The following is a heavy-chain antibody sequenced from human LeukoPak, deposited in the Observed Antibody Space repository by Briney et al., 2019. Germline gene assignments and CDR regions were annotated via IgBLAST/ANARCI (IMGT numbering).Heavy chain of an antibody. D-gene: IGHD7-27*01. Sequence: PGGSLRLSCAASGFTFSSHDMHWVRQAAGKGLEWVSGFITAGDRYHSESVKGRFTISRENAKSSLYLQMNSLRVGDTAVYYCVRGGVWGLSSNWLESWGQGILVTVSS. V-gene: IGHV3-13*04. CDR2: FITAGDR. CDR1: GFTFSSHD. CDR3: VRGGVWGLSSNWLES. J-gene: IGHJ5*01.